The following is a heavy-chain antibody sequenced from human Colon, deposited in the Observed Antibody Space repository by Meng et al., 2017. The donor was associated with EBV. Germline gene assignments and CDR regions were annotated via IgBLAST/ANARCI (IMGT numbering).Heavy chain of an antibody. CDR3: ARYTEGYYDSGRGDD. CDR2: IYYSGNT. CDR1: GDSISSGSYY. V-gene: IGHV4-39*01. Sequence: QRQLQGSGPGLVKPSETLSLTCTVSGDSISSGSYYWGWIRQPPGKGLEWIGSIYYSGNTYRNPSLKSRVTIFVDTSKNQFSLKLTSVTAADTAIYYCARYTEGYYDSGRGDDWGQGTLVTVSS. J-gene: IGHJ4*02. D-gene: IGHD3-16*01.